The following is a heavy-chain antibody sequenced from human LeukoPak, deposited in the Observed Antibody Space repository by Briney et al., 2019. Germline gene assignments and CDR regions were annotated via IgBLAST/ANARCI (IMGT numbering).Heavy chain of an antibody. V-gene: IGHV3-53*01. CDR2: IYSGGST. CDR3: ALESGDSMGY. CDR1: EFTVSSNY. Sequence: PGGSLRLSCAASEFTVSSNYMSWVRQAPGKGLEWVSVIYSGGSTYYADSVKGQFTISRDNSKNTLYLQMNSLRAEDTAVYYCALESGDSMGYWGQGTLVTVSS. J-gene: IGHJ4*02. D-gene: IGHD2-21*02.